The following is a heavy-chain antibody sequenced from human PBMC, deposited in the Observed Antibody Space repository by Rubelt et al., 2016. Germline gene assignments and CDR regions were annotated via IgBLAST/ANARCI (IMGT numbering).Heavy chain of an antibody. Sequence: EVQLVESGGGLVQPGGSLRLSCAASGFTVSSNYMSWVRQAPGKGLEWVSVIYSGGNTYYADSVRGRFTISRDNSKNTLYLQMNSLRAEDTAVYYCAGVRSGSYGYWYFDLWGRGTLVTVSS. J-gene: IGHJ2*01. CDR1: GFTVSSNY. CDR2: IYSGGNT. V-gene: IGHV3-66*01. CDR3: AGVRSGSYGYWYFDL. D-gene: IGHD1-26*01.